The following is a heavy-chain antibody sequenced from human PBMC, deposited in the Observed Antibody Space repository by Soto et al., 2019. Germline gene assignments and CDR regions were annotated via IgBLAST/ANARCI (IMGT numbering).Heavy chain of an antibody. J-gene: IGHJ4*02. CDR1: GFSFEDAW. V-gene: IGHV3-15*07. D-gene: IGHD3-3*01. Sequence: EVNLVESGGGLVNPGGSLRLSCAASGFSFEDAWMNWVRQAPGKGLEWVGRIKSIADGGATEYAAPVKGRFSMSREDSTRTLLQQTNCVQTEGICVYECTRRPRARDIGVGRLALWGRGTLVTVTA. CDR3: TRRPRARDIGVGRLAL. CDR2: IKSIADGGAT.